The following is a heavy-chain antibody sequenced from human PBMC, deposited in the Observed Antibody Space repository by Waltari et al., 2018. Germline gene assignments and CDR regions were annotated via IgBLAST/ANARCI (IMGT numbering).Heavy chain of an antibody. CDR3: ARGRPYYMDV. J-gene: IGHJ6*03. Sequence: QVQLQQWGAGLLKPAETLSPTCGVSGGSFSGYYWSWIRQPPGKGLEWIGEINHSGHTNYNPSLKSRVTISIDTSKNQFSLKLSSVTAADTAVYYCARGRPYYMDVWGKGTTVTVSS. CDR2: INHSGHT. V-gene: IGHV4-34*01. CDR1: GGSFSGYY.